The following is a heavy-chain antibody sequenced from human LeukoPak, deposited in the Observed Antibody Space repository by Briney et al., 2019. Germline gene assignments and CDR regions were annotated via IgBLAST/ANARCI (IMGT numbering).Heavy chain of an antibody. J-gene: IGHJ4*02. D-gene: IGHD4-17*01. CDR2: ISSSSSTI. CDR3: ARVAGDLLDY. V-gene: IGHV3-48*04. Sequence: PGGSLRLSCAASGFTFSTYSMNWVRQAPGKGLEWVSYISSSSSTIYYADSVKGRFTISRDNAKSSLYLQMNSLRAEDTAVYYCARVAGDLLDYWGQGTLVTVSS. CDR1: GFTFSTYS.